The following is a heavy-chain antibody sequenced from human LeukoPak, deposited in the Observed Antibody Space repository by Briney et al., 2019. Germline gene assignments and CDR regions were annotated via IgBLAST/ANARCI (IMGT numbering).Heavy chain of an antibody. V-gene: IGHV3-7*01. D-gene: IGHD5-12*01. Sequence: GGSLRLSCAASGFSFSVYWMSWVRQAPGKGLEWVANIKPDGSEEYYVDSVKGRFTMSRDNAKNSLYLQMNSLTADDTAVYFCARPFTWLAFDIWGQGTMVTVSS. CDR2: IKPDGSEE. CDR3: ARPFTWLAFDI. J-gene: IGHJ3*02. CDR1: GFSFSVYW.